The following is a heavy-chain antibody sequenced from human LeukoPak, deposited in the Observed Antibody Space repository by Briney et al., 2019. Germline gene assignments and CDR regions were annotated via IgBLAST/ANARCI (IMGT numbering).Heavy chain of an antibody. J-gene: IGHJ4*02. Sequence: GGSLRLSCAASGFSFSSIGMNWVRQAPGKGLEWVSSISGSVGRTDYADSVKGRFTISKDNSKNTLYLQMSSLRVEDTAVYYCAKQDRDYYDSSGHWGQGTLVTVSS. CDR2: ISGSVGRT. V-gene: IGHV3-23*01. D-gene: IGHD3-22*01. CDR1: GFSFSSIG. CDR3: AKQDRDYYDSSGH.